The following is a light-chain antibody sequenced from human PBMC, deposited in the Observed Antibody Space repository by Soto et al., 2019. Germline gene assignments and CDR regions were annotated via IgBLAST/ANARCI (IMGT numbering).Light chain of an antibody. J-gene: IGLJ1*01. CDR2: EVN. CDR1: SSDVGGYNY. Sequence: QSALTQPPSPSGSPGQSVAISCTGTSSDVGGYNYVSWYQQHPGKAPKLMIYEVNKRPSGVPDRFSGSKSGNTAYLTVSGLQAEDEADYYCSSYAGSSNVFGTGTKVTVL. V-gene: IGLV2-8*01. CDR3: SSYAGSSNV.